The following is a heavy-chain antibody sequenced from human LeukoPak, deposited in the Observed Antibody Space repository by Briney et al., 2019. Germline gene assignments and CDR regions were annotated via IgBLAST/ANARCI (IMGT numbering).Heavy chain of an antibody. CDR1: GGSFSGYY. V-gene: IGHV4-34*01. CDR3: ARAFSGSYYGWFDY. Sequence: PSETLSLTCAVYGGSFSGYYWSWIRQPPGKGLEWIGEINHSGSTNYNPSLKSRVTTSVDTSKNQFSLKLSSVTAADTAVYYCARAFSGSYYGWFDYWGQGTLVTVSS. J-gene: IGHJ4*02. D-gene: IGHD1-26*01. CDR2: INHSGST.